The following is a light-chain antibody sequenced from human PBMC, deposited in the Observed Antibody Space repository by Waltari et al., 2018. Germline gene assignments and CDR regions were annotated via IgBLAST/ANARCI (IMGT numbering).Light chain of an antibody. CDR1: SSNIGAGYD. V-gene: IGLV1-40*01. J-gene: IGLJ3*02. Sequence: QSVLTPPPSVSGAPGQRVTIPCAGISSNIGAGYDVHWYQQFPGAAPKLLIYNDHNRPSGAPDRFSGATSGTCAALASTGRQPEDEADYYSQSYDSSLSLGVFGGGTKLNVL. CDR3: QSYDSSLSLGV. CDR2: NDH.